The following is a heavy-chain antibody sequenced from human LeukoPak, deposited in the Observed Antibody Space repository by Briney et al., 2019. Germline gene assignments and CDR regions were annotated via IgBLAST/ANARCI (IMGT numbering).Heavy chain of an antibody. V-gene: IGHV4-30-2*01. J-gene: IGHJ3*02. D-gene: IGHD2-2*01. Sequence: SQTLSLTCTVSSGSISSGAYYWSWIRQPPGKGLEWIGYIYHSGSTYYNPSLKSRVTISVDRSKNQFSLKLSSLTAADTAVYYCANHRYCSSTSCYRDAFDIWGQGTMVTVSS. CDR1: SGSISSGAYY. CDR2: IYHSGST. CDR3: ANHRYCSSTSCYRDAFDI.